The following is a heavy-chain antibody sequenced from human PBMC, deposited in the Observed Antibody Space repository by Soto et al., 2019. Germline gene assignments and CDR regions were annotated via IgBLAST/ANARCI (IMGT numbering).Heavy chain of an antibody. CDR3: VKWHTSNFDSLPFTGFDF. J-gene: IGHJ4*02. V-gene: IGHV3-23*01. CDR1: GFTFSDSV. CDR2: MSGDGRT. Sequence: GGSLRLSCVGSGFTFSDSVMAWVRQAPGKGLEWLSVMSGDGRTRYALSVTGRFTISRDNSKNMLYLQMRSLRAEGAAAYYCVKWHTSNFDSLPFTGFDFWGQGTQVTVSS. D-gene: IGHD3-22*01.